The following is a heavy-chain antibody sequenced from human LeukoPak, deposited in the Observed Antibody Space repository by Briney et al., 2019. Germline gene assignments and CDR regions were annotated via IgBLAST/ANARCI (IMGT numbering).Heavy chain of an antibody. CDR2: IDWEDVK. Sequence: SGPSLVTPPQTLTLTCTISGISLSTNGMSGTWIRQAPGKALEWLARIDWEDVKYYSTSLKTRLTISKDPSKNQVVLTMTNMDPVDTGTYYCARINWNYVYSDHWGQGTLVTVSS. CDR3: ARINWNYVYSDH. CDR1: GISLSTNGMS. V-gene: IGHV2-70*11. D-gene: IGHD1-7*01. J-gene: IGHJ4*02.